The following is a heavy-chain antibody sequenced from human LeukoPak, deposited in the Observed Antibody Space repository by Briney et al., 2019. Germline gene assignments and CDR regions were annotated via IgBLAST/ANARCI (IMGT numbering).Heavy chain of an antibody. Sequence: ASVKDSCMASLYTLTGYFMHSVRPALGRGGEWMGWSNPNSGDTKFAREFQGRVTITRDTSISTAYMGLSRLRSDDTAVYYCATQRGSYLWGTDFDYWGQGTLVTVSS. CDR1: LYTLTGYF. D-gene: IGHD3-16*01. J-gene: IGHJ4*02. CDR2: SNPNSGDT. CDR3: ATQRGSYLWGTDFDY. V-gene: IGHV1-2*02.